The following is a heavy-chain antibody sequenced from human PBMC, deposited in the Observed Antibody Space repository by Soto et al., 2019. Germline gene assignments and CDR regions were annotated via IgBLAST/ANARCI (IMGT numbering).Heavy chain of an antibody. V-gene: IGHV4-30-2*01. Sequence: TLSLTCAVSDGSISSGFYSWSWIRQPAGQGLEWIGYIYNSGNTYYNPSLMSRVTISVDRSQNHFSLKLTSVTAADTAVYYCARGSDGVWNWFDPWGQGTQVTVSS. CDR2: IYNSGNT. CDR1: DGSISSGFYS. D-gene: IGHD2-21*02. J-gene: IGHJ5*02. CDR3: ARGSDGVWNWFDP.